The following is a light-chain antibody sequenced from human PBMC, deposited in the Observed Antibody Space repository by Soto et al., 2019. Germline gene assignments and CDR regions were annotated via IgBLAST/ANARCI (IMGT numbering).Light chain of an antibody. J-gene: IGKJ1*01. Sequence: DVQMTHSPSTLSASIGDRVTITFRASQRIDPCLAWFQQKPGKAPKVLIYKTSTLQSGVPSRFSASVSGTEFTLTISSLQPDVFATNYGQQYAGDSPWTFGQGTKV. CDR3: QQYAGDSPWT. CDR1: QRIDPC. V-gene: IGKV1-5*03. CDR2: KTS.